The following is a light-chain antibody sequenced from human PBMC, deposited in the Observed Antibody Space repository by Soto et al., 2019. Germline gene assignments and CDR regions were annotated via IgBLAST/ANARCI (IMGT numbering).Light chain of an antibody. J-gene: IGKJ4*01. V-gene: IGKV3D-15*01. CDR2: GAS. Sequence: EIVMTQSPGTLSVSTGQGATLSCRASHSVDSNLAWYQQRPGQAPRLLIFGASTRPTGIPYRFSGTGSGTEFTLTISSLQYEDFAVYYCQQYDKWPLPFGGGTKMELK. CDR1: HSVDSN. CDR3: QQYDKWPLP.